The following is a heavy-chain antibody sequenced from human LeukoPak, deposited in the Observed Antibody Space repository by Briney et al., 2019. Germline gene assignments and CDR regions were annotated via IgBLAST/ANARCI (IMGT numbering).Heavy chain of an antibody. J-gene: IGHJ4*02. D-gene: IGHD2-2*02. CDR3: AREPPPAYCSSTSCYTGGYFDY. CDR1: GGSISSYY. V-gene: IGHV4-59*12. Sequence: SETLSLTCTVSGGSISSYYWSWIRQPPGKGLEWIGYIYYSGSTNYNPSLKSRVTMSVDTSKNQFSLKLSSVTAADTAVYYCAREPPPAYCSSTSCYTGGYFDYWGQGILVTVSS. CDR2: IYYSGST.